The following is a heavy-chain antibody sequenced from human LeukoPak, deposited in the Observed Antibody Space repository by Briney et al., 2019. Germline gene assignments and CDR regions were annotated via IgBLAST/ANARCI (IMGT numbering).Heavy chain of an antibody. CDR3: ARDFLNAVDI. Sequence: KPVGSLRLSCAASGFTFSSSTMTWVRQSPGKGLEWVSSISSSTYIYYADSVKGRFIISRDNAKNSLYLQMNSLRAEDTAVFYCARDFLNAVDIWGQGTMVTVSS. D-gene: IGHD2/OR15-2a*01. CDR1: GFTFSSST. V-gene: IGHV3-21*01. J-gene: IGHJ3*02. CDR2: ISSSTYI.